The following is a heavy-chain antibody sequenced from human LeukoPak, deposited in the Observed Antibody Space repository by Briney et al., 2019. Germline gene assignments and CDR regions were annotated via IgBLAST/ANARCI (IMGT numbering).Heavy chain of an antibody. J-gene: IGHJ4*02. CDR3: ARQNSSGLDS. Sequence: SETLSLTCTVSGGSISGSTDHWGWIRQPPGKGLEWIGIVYPSGATYYNPSLKSRVTMSVDTSKNQFSLRLSSVTATDTAVYFCARQNSSGLDSWGQGTLVTVSS. CDR1: GGSISGSTDH. V-gene: IGHV4-39*01. D-gene: IGHD3-22*01. CDR2: VYPSGAT.